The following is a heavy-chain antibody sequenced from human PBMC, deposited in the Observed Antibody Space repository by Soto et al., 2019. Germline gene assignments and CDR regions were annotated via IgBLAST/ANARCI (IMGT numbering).Heavy chain of an antibody. Sequence: SETMSLTCDVAGDFLATYYWNWIRQSPGRGLEWIGYIFYGGHTNYNPSLRGRATISVDTSKNQFSLKLSSVTAADTAVYYCARDSTLSTIAARPIPFDYLGQGTLVTVSS. J-gene: IGHJ4*02. CDR3: ARDSTLSTIAARPIPFDY. CDR2: IFYGGHT. V-gene: IGHV4-59*01. D-gene: IGHD6-6*01. CDR1: GDFLATYY.